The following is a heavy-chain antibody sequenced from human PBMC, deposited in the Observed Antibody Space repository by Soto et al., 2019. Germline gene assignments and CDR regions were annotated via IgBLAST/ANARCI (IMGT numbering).Heavy chain of an antibody. V-gene: IGHV1-69*13. Sequence: SVKVSCKASGGTFSSYAISWVRQAPGQGLEWMGGIIPIFGTANYAQKFQGRVTITADESTSTAYMELSSLRSEDTAVYYCASVLWTNGVHYYGMDVWGQGTPVTVSS. CDR3: ASVLWTNGVHYYGMDV. D-gene: IGHD2-8*01. CDR2: IIPIFGTA. CDR1: GGTFSSYA. J-gene: IGHJ6*02.